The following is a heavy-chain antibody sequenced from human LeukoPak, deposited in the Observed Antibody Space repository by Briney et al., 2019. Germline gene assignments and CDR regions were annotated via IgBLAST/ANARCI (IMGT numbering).Heavy chain of an antibody. CDR2: IYPGDSDT. J-gene: IGHJ4*02. CDR1: GYSFTSYW. CDR3: ARLQLYYYDSSGYHSPLDY. V-gene: IGHV5-51*01. Sequence: GESLKISCKGSGYSFTSYWIGWVRQMPGKGLEWMGIIYPGDSDTRYSPSFQGQVTISADKSISTAYLQWSSLKASDTAMYYCARLQLYYYDSSGYHSPLDYWGQGTLVTVSS. D-gene: IGHD3-22*01.